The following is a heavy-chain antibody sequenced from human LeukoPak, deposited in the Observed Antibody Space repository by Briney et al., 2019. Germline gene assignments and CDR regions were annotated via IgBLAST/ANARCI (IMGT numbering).Heavy chain of an antibody. V-gene: IGHV1-18*01. CDR2: ISAYNGNT. CDR1: GYTFTSYG. Sequence: ASVKVSCTASGYTFTSYGISWVRQAPGQGLEWMGWISAYNGNTNYAQKLQGRVTMTTDTSTSTAYMELRSLRSDDTAVYYCARAYYSNYYYYMDVWGKGTTVTVSS. CDR3: ARAYYSNYYYYMDV. J-gene: IGHJ6*03. D-gene: IGHD4-11*01.